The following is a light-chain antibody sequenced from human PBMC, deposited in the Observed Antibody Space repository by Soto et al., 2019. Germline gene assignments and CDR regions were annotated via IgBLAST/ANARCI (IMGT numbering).Light chain of an antibody. J-gene: IGKJ5*01. Sequence: EVVLTQSPVTLSLSPGERATLSCRASQSFRGLLAWYQQKPGQAPRLLIYDAYNRATGIPPRVSGSGSGTDFTLTISSLEHEDSAVYYCQQRHMWPITFGQGTRLEIK. CDR3: QQRHMWPIT. CDR2: DAY. CDR1: QSFRGL. V-gene: IGKV3-11*01.